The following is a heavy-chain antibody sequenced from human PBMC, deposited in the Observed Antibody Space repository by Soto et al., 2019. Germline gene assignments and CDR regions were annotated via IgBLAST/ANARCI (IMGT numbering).Heavy chain of an antibody. CDR3: AAGEASSRNLAPYYLDF. J-gene: IGHJ4*02. D-gene: IGHD6-13*01. V-gene: IGHV4-59*01. CDR1: GGSMRNYF. CDR2: IHYSGTT. Sequence: SETLSLTCTVSGGSMRNYFWTWIRQPPGKGPEWIGYIHYSGTTSFFPSYNPSLRSRVTISEDTSKNQFSLKLLSVTTADTAVYFCAAGEASSRNLAPYYLDFWGQGTLVTVSS.